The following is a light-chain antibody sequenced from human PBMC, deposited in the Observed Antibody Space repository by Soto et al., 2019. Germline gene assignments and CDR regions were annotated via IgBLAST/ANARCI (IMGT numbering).Light chain of an antibody. CDR3: QQLHSYPPT. CDR1: QGISSY. J-gene: IGKJ4*01. CDR2: AAS. V-gene: IGKV1-9*01. Sequence: DIQLTQSPSFLSASVGDRVTITCRASQGISSYLAWYQQKPGKAPKLLIYAASTLQGGVPSRFSGSGSGTEFTLTISSLQPEDFATYYCQQLHSYPPTFGGGTNVDIK.